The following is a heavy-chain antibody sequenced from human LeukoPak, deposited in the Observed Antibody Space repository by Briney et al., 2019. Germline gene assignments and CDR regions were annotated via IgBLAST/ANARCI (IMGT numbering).Heavy chain of an antibody. CDR1: GFTFSSYA. Sequence: GGSLRLSCAASGFTFSSYAMHWVRQAPGKGLEWVAVISYDGSNKYYADSVKGRFTISRDNSKNTLYLQMNSLRAEDTAVYYCAKGVTGDRKSDIWGQGTMVTVSS. D-gene: IGHD7-27*01. CDR3: AKGVTGDRKSDI. CDR2: ISYDGSNK. J-gene: IGHJ3*02. V-gene: IGHV3-30-3*01.